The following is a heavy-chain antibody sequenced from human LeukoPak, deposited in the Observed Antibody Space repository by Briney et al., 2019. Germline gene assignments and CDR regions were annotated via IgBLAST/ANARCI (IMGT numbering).Heavy chain of an antibody. CDR3: ARRSYYDSGGYYYDF. CDR1: GYSFTRYW. D-gene: IGHD3-22*01. V-gene: IGHV5-51*01. CDR2: IYPDDSDT. J-gene: IGHJ4*02. Sequence: PGESLKISCKGSGYSFTRYWIGWVRQMPGKGLEWMGIIYPDDSDTRYSPSFQGQVTISADKSISTAYLQWSSLKASDTAMYYCARRSYYDSGGYYYDFWGQGTLVTVSS.